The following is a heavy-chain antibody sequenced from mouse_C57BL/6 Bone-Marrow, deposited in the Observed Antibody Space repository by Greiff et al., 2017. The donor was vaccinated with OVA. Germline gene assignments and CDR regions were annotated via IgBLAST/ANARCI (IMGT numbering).Heavy chain of an antibody. CDR1: YTFTDYYM. V-gene: IGHV1-83*01. CDR2: YPGSGNTY. Sequence: VQVVESGPELVKPGASVKMSCKASGYTFTDYYMHWVKQKPGKGLEWIGEIYPGSGNTYYNEKFKGKATLTADTSSSTAYMQLSSLTSEDSAVYFCARFYYGSSHWYFDVWGTGTTVTVSS. J-gene: IGHJ1*03. CDR3: RFYYGSSHWYFDV. D-gene: IGHD1-1*01.